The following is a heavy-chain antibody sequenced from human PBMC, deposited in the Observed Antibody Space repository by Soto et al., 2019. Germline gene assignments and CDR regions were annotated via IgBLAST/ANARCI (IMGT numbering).Heavy chain of an antibody. CDR2: IYYSGST. J-gene: IGHJ4*02. V-gene: IGHV4-59*01. Sequence: SETLSLTCTVSGGSISSYYWSWIRQPPGKGLEWIGYIYYSGSTNYNPSLKSRVAISVDTSKNQFSLKLSSVTAADTAVYYCARYYDFQPGGPFDYWGQGTLVTVSS. CDR1: GGSISSYY. D-gene: IGHD3-3*01. CDR3: ARYYDFQPGGPFDY.